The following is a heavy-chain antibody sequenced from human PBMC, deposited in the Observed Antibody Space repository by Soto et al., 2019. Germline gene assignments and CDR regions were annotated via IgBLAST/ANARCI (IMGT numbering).Heavy chain of an antibody. CDR1: GGSISSYY. CDR2: IYYSGST. J-gene: IGHJ6*02. Sequence: LSLTCTVSGGSISSYYWSWIRQPPGKGLEWIGYIYYSGSTNYNPSLKSRVTISVDTSKNQFSLKLSSVTAADTAVYYCARDPTRSIAAPRYGMDVWGQGTTVTVSS. D-gene: IGHD6-6*01. V-gene: IGHV4-59*01. CDR3: ARDPTRSIAAPRYGMDV.